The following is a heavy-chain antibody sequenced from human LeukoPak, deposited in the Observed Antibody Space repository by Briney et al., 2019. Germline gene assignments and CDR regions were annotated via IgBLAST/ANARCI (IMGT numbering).Heavy chain of an antibody. CDR1: GHTFTEYF. Sequence: ASVKVSCKASGHTFTEYFINWVRQAPGQGLEWMGRINPNSGGTNYAQKFQGRVTMTRDTSISTAYLELNRLTSDDTAVYYCARDPSGSNWYDPWGQGTLVTVSS. J-gene: IGHJ5*02. CDR2: INPNSGGT. CDR3: ARDPSGSNWYDP. V-gene: IGHV1-2*06.